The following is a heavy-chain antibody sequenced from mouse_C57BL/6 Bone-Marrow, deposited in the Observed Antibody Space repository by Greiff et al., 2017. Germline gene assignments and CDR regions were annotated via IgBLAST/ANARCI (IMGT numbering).Heavy chain of an antibody. J-gene: IGHJ3*01. CDR1: GFNFTDYY. CDR2: IDPVNGDT. V-gene: IGHV14-4*01. CDR3: TTWAY. Sequence: EVQLQQSGAELVRPGASVKMSCTASGFNFTDYYMHWVKQSPEPGLEWIGWIDPVNGDTDYASEFQGKATITAVTSSNTAYLQLSSLTSEDTSVYYCTTWAYGGQGNLVTVSA.